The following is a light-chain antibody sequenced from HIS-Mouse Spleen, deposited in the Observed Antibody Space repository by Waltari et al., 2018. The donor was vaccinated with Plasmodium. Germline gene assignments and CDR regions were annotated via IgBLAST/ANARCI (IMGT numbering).Light chain of an antibody. V-gene: IGLV3-1*01. CDR1: KLGDNY. J-gene: IGLJ2*01. Sequence: SYELTQPPSVSVSPGQTASITCSGDKLGDNYACWYQQKPGPSPVLVIYQDRKRPSGIPERFSGSNSGNTATLTISGTQAMDEADYYCQAWDSSTVVFGGGTKLTVL. CDR3: QAWDSSTVV. CDR2: QDR.